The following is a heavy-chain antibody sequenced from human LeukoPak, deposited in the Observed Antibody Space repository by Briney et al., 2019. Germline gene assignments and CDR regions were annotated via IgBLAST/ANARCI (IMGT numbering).Heavy chain of an antibody. D-gene: IGHD3-3*01. V-gene: IGHV4-30-4*08. CDR3: ARALRAYYDFWSGYYPGAFDI. CDR1: GGSLSSGDYY. J-gene: IGHJ3*02. CDR2: IYYSGST. Sequence: SQTLSLTCTVSGGSLSSGDYYWSWIRQPPGKGLEWIGYIYYSGSTYYNPSLKSRVTISVDTSKNQFSLKLSSVTAADTAVYYCARALRAYYDFWSGYYPGAFDIWGQGTMVTVSS.